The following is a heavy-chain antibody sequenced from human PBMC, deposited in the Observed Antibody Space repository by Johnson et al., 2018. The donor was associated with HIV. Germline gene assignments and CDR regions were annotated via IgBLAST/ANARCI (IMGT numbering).Heavy chain of an antibody. V-gene: IGHV3-30*04. Sequence: QVQLVESGGGVVQPGGSLRLSCSASGFTFDDYAMHWVRQAPGKGLEWVAVISYDGSNKYYADSVKGRFTIPQGSSKNTLYLQVNSLRAEDTAVYYCARGSRYTHDNDDVYLLHAFDIWGQGTVVTVSS. CDR3: ARGSRYTHDNDDVYLLHAFDI. CDR1: GFTFDDYA. D-gene: IGHD3-16*01. J-gene: IGHJ3*02. CDR2: ISYDGSNK.